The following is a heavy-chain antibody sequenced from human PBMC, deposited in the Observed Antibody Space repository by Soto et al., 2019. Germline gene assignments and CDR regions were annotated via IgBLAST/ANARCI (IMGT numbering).Heavy chain of an antibody. D-gene: IGHD3-22*01. CDR3: ARDYYDRSGYYLENGMDV. Sequence: GSLRLPGSASGFTFSSYGMHWVRQAPGKGLEWVAVIWCYGSNKYYADSVKGRFTISRDNSKNTLYLQMNSLRAEDTAVYYCARDYYDRSGYYLENGMDVWGQGTKVTVYS. CDR1: GFTFSSYG. J-gene: IGHJ6*02. CDR2: IWCYGSNK. V-gene: IGHV3-33*01.